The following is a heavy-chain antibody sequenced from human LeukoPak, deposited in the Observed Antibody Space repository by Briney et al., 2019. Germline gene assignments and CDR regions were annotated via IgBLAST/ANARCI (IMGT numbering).Heavy chain of an antibody. J-gene: IGHJ5*02. CDR1: GGSISSSSYY. V-gene: IGHV4-39*07. D-gene: IGHD3-10*01. Sequence: ASETLSLTCTVSGGSISSSSYYWGWIRQPPGKGLEWIGSIYYSGSTYYNPSLKSRVTISVDTSKNQFSLKLSSVTAADTAVYYCARGRGEGRGIAMVRGVRAPSYNWFDPWGHGTQVTVPS. CDR3: ARGRGEGRGIAMVRGVRAPSYNWFDP. CDR2: IYYSGST.